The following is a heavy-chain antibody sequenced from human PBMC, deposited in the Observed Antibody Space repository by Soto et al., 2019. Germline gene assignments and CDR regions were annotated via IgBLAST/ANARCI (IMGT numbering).Heavy chain of an antibody. CDR2: INHSGST. CDR1: GGSFSGYY. D-gene: IGHD6-13*01. Sequence: SETLSLTCAVYGGSFSGYYWSWIRQPPGKGLEWIGEINHSGSTNYNPSLKSRVTISVDTSKNQFSLKLSSVTAADTAVYYCARFSSRRDNYYYHGMDVWGQGTTVTVSS. CDR3: ARFSSRRDNYYYHGMDV. J-gene: IGHJ6*02. V-gene: IGHV4-34*01.